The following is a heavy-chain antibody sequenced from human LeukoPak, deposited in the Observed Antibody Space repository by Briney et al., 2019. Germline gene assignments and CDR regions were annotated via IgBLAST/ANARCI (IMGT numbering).Heavy chain of an antibody. D-gene: IGHD2-15*01. CDR3: ARTKYCSGTSCPGVDP. V-gene: IGHV3-53*04. CDR1: GFTVSNNY. Sequence: GGSLRLSCAASGFTVSNNYMSWVRQAPGKGLEWVSVIYSGGSTYYADSAKGRFTISRHSSKNTLYLQMNSLRPEDTAVYYCARTKYCSGTSCPGVDPWGQGTLVTVSS. CDR2: IYSGGST. J-gene: IGHJ5*02.